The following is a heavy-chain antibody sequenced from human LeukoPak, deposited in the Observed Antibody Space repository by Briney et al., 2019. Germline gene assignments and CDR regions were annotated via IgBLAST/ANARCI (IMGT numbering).Heavy chain of an antibody. Sequence: SETLSLTCAVYGGSFSGYYWSWIRQPPGKGLEWIGEINHSGSTNYNPSLKSRVTISVDTSKNQFSLKLSSVTAADTAVYYCASTNIAAAGRRSNYYYYYYMDVWGKGTTVTVSS. CDR3: ASTNIAAAGRRSNYYYYYYMDV. CDR1: GGSFSGYY. V-gene: IGHV4-34*01. D-gene: IGHD6-13*01. J-gene: IGHJ6*03. CDR2: INHSGST.